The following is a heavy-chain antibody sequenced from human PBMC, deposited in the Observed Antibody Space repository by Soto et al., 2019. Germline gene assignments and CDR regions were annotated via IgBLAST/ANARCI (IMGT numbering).Heavy chain of an antibody. V-gene: IGHV4-59*01. CDR1: GGCISSYY. CDR3: ARRYGTTFDY. D-gene: IGHD1-7*01. Sequence: SETLSLTCTVSGGCISSYYWSWIRQPPGKGLEWIGYIYYSGSTNYNPSLKSRVTISVDTSKNQFSLKLSSVTAADTAVYYCARRYGTTFDYWGQGPLVTVSS. J-gene: IGHJ4*02. CDR2: IYYSGST.